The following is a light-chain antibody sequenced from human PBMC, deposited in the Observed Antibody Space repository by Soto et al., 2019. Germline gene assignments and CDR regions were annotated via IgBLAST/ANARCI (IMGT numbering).Light chain of an antibody. CDR3: QQYGNSLLT. CDR2: GVS. CDR1: QNVRSDY. J-gene: IGKJ4*01. Sequence: EIVLTQSPATLSLSPGDRATLSCRASQNVRSDYFAWYQQKPGQAPRVIIFGVSTRASATPDRFRGSGSGTYFTLTISRLEPDDFALYYCQQYGNSLLTFGGGTKVE. V-gene: IGKV3-20*01.